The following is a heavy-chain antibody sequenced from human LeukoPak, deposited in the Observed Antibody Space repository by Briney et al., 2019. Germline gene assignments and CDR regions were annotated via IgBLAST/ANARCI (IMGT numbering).Heavy chain of an antibody. CDR1: GFTFSTYG. V-gene: IGHV3-30*19. D-gene: IGHD1-26*01. CDR3: TRDPILGAPDYFDY. Sequence: PGGSLRLSCVASGFTFSTYGMHWVRQAPGKGLEWVAVTSPDEGLKFYGDSVKGRFTISRDNSKNTMYLQMNNLREEDTAVYYCTRDPILGAPDYFDYWGQGTLVTVSS. CDR2: TSPDEGLK. J-gene: IGHJ4*02.